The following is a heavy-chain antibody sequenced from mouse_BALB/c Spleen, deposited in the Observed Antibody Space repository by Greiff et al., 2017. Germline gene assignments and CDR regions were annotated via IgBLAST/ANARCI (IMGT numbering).Heavy chain of an antibody. D-gene: IGHD1-1*01. CDR2: INPSTGYT. CDR1: GYTFTSYW. CDR3: ARCYGSSYWYFDV. J-gene: IGHJ1*01. Sequence: QVHVKQSGAELAKPGASVKMSCKASGYTFTSYWMHWVKQRPGQGLEWIGYINPSTGYTEYNQKFKDKATLTADKSSSTAYMQLSSLTSEDSAVYYCARCYGSSYWYFDVWGAGTTVTVSS. V-gene: IGHV1-7*01.